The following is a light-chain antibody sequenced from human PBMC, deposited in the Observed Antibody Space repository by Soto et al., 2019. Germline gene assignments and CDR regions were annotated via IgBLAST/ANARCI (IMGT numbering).Light chain of an antibody. CDR1: QSLLHSNGYNY. CDR2: LGS. Sequence: DIVMTQSPLSLPVPPGEPASIXXRSXQSLLHSNGYNYLDWYLQKPGQSPQXXIYLGSNRASGVPDRFSGSGAGTDFTLKISRVEAEDVGVYYCMQGTHWPPTFGQGTKVDIK. V-gene: IGKV2-28*01. J-gene: IGKJ1*01. CDR3: MQGTHWPPT.